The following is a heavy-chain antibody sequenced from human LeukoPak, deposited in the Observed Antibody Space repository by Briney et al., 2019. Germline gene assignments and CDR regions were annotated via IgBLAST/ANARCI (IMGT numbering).Heavy chain of an antibody. D-gene: IGHD5-24*01. CDR3: ARPGRQDAYNGHYWYFDL. V-gene: IGHV4-31*03. J-gene: IGHJ2*01. CDR1: GGSISSGGYY. CDR2: IYYSGST. Sequence: SETLSLTCTVSGGSISSGGYYWSWIRQHPGKGLEWIGYIYYSGSTYYNPSLKSRVTISVDTSKNQFSLNLRSVTAADTAVYYCARPGRQDAYNGHYWYFDLWGRGTLVTVSS.